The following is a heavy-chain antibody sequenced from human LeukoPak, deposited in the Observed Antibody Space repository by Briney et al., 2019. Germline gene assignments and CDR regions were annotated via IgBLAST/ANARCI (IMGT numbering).Heavy chain of an antibody. CDR3: TKDVGGSYFSFPGGFFDY. CDR1: GFSFDDYG. V-gene: IGHV3-9*01. D-gene: IGHD1-26*01. CDR2: VSWNSGYI. Sequence: PGGSLRLSCAASGFSFDDYGMHWVRQVPGKGLGWVAGVSWNSGYIGHADSVKGRFTISRDNAKNSLYLQMNSLRPDDTALYYCTKDVGGSYFSFPGGFFDYWGQGTLVTVSS. J-gene: IGHJ4*02.